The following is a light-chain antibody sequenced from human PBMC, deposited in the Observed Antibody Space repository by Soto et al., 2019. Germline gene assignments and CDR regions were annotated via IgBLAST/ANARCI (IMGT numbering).Light chain of an antibody. J-gene: IGLJ2*01. Sequence: QSVLTQPASASGSPGQSVTISCTGSSNDLGGYNYVSWYQHHPGKAPKLIIYEVRERPSGVPDRFSGSKSGNTASLTVSGLQAEDEADYYCSSYGGSDNLIFGGGTKLTVL. V-gene: IGLV2-8*01. CDR1: SNDLGGYNY. CDR2: EVR. CDR3: SSYGGSDNLI.